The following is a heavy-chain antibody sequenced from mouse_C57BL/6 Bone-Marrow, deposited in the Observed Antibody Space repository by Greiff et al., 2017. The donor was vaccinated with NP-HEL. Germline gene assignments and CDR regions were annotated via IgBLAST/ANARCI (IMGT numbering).Heavy chain of an antibody. CDR2: IDPENGDT. CDR1: GFNIKDDY. D-gene: IGHD2-3*01. V-gene: IGHV14-4*01. Sequence: EVQLQQSGAELVRPGASVKLSCTASGFNIKDDYMHWVKQRHEQGLEWIGWIDPENGDTEYASKFQGKATVTADTSSNTANLQLSSLTSEDTAVYYCTTLDDGRLGFAYWGQGTLVTVSA. CDR3: TTLDDGRLGFAY. J-gene: IGHJ3*01.